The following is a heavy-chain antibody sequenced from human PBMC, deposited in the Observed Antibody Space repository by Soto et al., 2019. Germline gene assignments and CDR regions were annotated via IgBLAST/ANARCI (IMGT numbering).Heavy chain of an antibody. CDR1: GYKFADYN. CDR3: ARGSAFQRTGNSDF. Sequence: QVQLVQSGAEVKRPGASVKVSCTTSGYKFADYNMNWVRQATGRGLGWLGYMNSFSGGSDFAPKFQDRLTLTKNTSISTAYLELTNLRDDDTAVYYCARGSAFQRTGNSDFWGQGTPVTVPS. J-gene: IGHJ4*02. V-gene: IGHV1-8*02. D-gene: IGHD6-19*01. CDR2: MNSFSGGS.